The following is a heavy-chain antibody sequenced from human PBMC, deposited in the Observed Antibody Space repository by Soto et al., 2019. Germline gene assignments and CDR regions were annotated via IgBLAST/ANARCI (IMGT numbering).Heavy chain of an antibody. J-gene: IGHJ6*03. V-gene: IGHV3-21*01. CDR3: ARVVAATRGYYYYYMDV. Sequence: EVQLVESGGGLVKPGGSLRLSCAASGFTFSSYSMNWVRQAPGKGLEWVSSISSSSSYIYYADSVKGRFTISRDNAKNSLYLQMNSLRAEDTAVYYCARVVAATRGYYYYYMDVWGKGTPVTVSS. CDR1: GFTFSSYS. CDR2: ISSSSSYI. D-gene: IGHD2-15*01.